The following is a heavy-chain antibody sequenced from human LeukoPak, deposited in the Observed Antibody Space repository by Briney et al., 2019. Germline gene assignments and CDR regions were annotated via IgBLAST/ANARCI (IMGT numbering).Heavy chain of an antibody. CDR1: GFTFSSYS. J-gene: IGHJ6*02. CDR3: ARGAPHDYYYGMDV. Sequence: QAGGSLRLSCAASGFTFSSYSMDWVRQAPGKGLEWVSYISSSSSTIYYADSVKGRFTISRDNAKNSLYLQMNSLRAEDTAVYYCARGAPHDYYYGMDVWGQGTTVTVSS. CDR2: ISSSSSTI. V-gene: IGHV3-48*01.